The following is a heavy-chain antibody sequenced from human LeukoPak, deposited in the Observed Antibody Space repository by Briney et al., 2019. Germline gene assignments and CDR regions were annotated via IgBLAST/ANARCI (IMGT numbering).Heavy chain of an antibody. J-gene: IGHJ4*02. D-gene: IGHD4-23*01. CDR1: GFTFSSYW. CDR2: IQGDGTYT. V-gene: IGHV3-74*01. CDR3: ARDPGYGGNTDY. Sequence: GGALRISCAAPGFTFSSYWMHWVRQPPGKGLVWVSHIQGDGTYTNYADSVKGRFTISRDNANNTLYLQMNSLRVEDTAVYYCARDPGYGGNTDYWGQGTLVTVSS.